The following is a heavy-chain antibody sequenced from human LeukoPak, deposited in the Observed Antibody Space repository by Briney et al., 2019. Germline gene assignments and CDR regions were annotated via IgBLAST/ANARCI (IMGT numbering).Heavy chain of an antibody. V-gene: IGHV3-20*01. D-gene: IGHD3-3*01. J-gene: IGHJ4*02. CDR1: GFTFEDYG. CDR3: ARGLIYHDFWS. Sequence: GGSLRLSCAAWGFTFEDYGMSGVRQAPGKGLEGVSGINWYGGSTGYADSVKGRFTICRDNAKNSLYMQMTSLRAEDTALYHCARGLIYHDFWSGGQGTLVTVSS. CDR2: INWYGGST.